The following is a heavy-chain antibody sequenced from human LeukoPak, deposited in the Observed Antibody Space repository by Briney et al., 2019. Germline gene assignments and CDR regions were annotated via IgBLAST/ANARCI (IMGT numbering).Heavy chain of an antibody. CDR2: INHSGST. Sequence: PSETLSLTCAVYGGSFSGYYWSWIRQPPGKGLEWIGEINHSGSTSYNPSLKSRVTISVDTSKNQFSLKLSSVTAADTAVYYCARRGYYYYYMDVWGKGTTVTVSS. CDR1: GGSFSGYY. D-gene: IGHD3-10*01. V-gene: IGHV4-34*01. J-gene: IGHJ6*03. CDR3: ARRGYYYYYMDV.